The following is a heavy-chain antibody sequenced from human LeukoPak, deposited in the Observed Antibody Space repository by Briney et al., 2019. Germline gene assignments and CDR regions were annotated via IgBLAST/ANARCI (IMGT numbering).Heavy chain of an antibody. V-gene: IGHV1-18*01. J-gene: IGHJ4*02. CDR1: GYTFTSYG. Sequence: GASVKVSCKASGYTFTSYGISWVRQAPGQGLEWMGWISAYNGNTNYVQKLQGRVTMTTDTSTSTAYMELKSLRSDDTAVYYCARDRNVWFLDYWGQGTLVTVSS. D-gene: IGHD2-21*01. CDR3: ARDRNVWFLDY. CDR2: ISAYNGNT.